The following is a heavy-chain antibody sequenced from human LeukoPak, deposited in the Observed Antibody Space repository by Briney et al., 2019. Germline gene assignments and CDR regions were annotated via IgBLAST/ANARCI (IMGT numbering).Heavy chain of an antibody. CDR3: ARDSGALYWYFDL. V-gene: IGHV3-64*01. CDR2: ISSNGGVT. CDR1: GGSIRSYY. Sequence: ETLSLTCTVSGGSIRSYYWSWIRQPPGKGLEYVSTISSNGGVTYYANSVKGRFTVSRDNSKNTLFLQLGNLRTEDMAVYYCARDSGALYWYFDLWGRGTLVTVSS. J-gene: IGHJ2*01. D-gene: IGHD4-17*01.